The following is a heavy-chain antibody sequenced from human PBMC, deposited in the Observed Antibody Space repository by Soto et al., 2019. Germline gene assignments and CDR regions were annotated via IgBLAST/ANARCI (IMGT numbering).Heavy chain of an antibody. J-gene: IGHJ6*02. Sequence: EVQLVESGGGLVQPGGSLRLSCAASGFTFSSYEMNWVRQAPGKGLEWVSYISSSGSTIYYADSVKGRFTISRDNAKNSLYLQMNSLRAEDTAVYDCARDHCSSTSCRYYYYGMDVWGQGTTVTVSS. CDR1: GFTFSSYE. CDR3: ARDHCSSTSCRYYYYGMDV. V-gene: IGHV3-48*03. CDR2: ISSSGSTI. D-gene: IGHD2-2*01.